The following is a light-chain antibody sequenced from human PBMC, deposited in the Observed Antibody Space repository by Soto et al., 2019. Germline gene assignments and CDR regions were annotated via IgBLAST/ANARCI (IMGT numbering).Light chain of an antibody. CDR2: DVA. CDR1: SSDVGGSNF. J-gene: IGLJ3*02. V-gene: IGLV2-14*03. CDR3: SSYTSSSRGWV. Sequence: QSALTQPASVSASPGQSITISCTGTSSDVGGSNFVSWYQQHPGKPPKLIIYDVATRPSGVSNRFSGSKSGNTASLTISGLQAEDEADYYCSSYTSSSRGWVFGGGTKLTVL.